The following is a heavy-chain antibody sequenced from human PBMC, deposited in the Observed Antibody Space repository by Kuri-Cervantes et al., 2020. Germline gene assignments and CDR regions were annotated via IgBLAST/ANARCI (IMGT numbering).Heavy chain of an antibody. J-gene: IGHJ6*03. CDR3: AKLRGRFLEWLLDMDV. CDR1: GFAFSTHS. Sequence: GESLKISCAASGFAFSTHSMTWFRQAPGKGLEWVANINPDGRDKNYLDSVKGRFTISRDNAKNSLYLQMNSLRAEDTALYYCAKLRGRFLEWLLDMDVWGKGTTVTVSS. V-gene: IGHV3-7*03. CDR2: INPDGRDK. D-gene: IGHD3-3*01.